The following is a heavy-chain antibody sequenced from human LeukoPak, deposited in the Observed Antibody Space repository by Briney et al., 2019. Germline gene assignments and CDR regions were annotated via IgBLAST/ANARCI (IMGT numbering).Heavy chain of an antibody. CDR1: GGSLSSSSAY. CDR3: VSPRGFSYGYFDY. Sequence: SETLSLTCTVSGGSLSSSSAYWGWIRQPPGKGLEWIGSIYYSKNTYYNPSLKSRVTISADTSKNQFSLTLGSVSATDTAVYYCVSPRGFSYGYFDYWGQGTLVTVS. V-gene: IGHV4-39*01. D-gene: IGHD5-18*01. CDR2: IYYSKNT. J-gene: IGHJ4*02.